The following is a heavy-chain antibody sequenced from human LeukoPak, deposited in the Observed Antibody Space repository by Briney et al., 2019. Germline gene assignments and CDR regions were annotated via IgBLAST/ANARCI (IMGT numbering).Heavy chain of an antibody. CDR1: GGSISSYY. V-gene: IGHV4-4*07. CDR3: AREESPTPRRSYFQH. Sequence: SETLCLTCTVSGGSISSYYWSWIRQPAGKGLEWIGRIYTSGSTNYNPSLKSRVTMSVDTSKNQFSLKLSSVTAADTAVYYCAREESPTPRRSYFQHWGQGTLVTVSS. CDR2: IYTSGST. J-gene: IGHJ1*01.